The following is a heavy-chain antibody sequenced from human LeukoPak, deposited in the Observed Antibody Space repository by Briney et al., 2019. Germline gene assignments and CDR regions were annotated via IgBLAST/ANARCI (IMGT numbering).Heavy chain of an antibody. CDR1: GGSISSSSYY. J-gene: IGHJ4*02. CDR2: IYYSGST. Sequence: KPSETLSLTCTVSGGSISSSSYYWGWIRQPPGKGLEWIGSIYYSGSTYYNPSLKSRVTISVDTSKNQFSLKLSSVTAADTAVYYCARDTPQDQVAFDYWGQGTLVTVSS. CDR3: ARDTPQDQVAFDY. V-gene: IGHV4-39*07. D-gene: IGHD1-14*01.